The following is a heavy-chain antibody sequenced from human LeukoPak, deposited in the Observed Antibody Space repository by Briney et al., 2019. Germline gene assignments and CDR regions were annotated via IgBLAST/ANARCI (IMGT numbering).Heavy chain of an antibody. CDR3: AKNLGPFDV. V-gene: IGHV3-23*01. CDR2: IGDAGT. CDR1: GFTFNDFA. D-gene: IGHD3-16*01. Sequence: GGSLRLSCAASGFTFNDFAMTWVRQAPGKGLEWVSSIGDAGTYYADSVKGRFTISRDNSKNMWYLQLNSLRAGDTAMYYCAKNLGPFDVRGQGTMVTVSS. J-gene: IGHJ3*01.